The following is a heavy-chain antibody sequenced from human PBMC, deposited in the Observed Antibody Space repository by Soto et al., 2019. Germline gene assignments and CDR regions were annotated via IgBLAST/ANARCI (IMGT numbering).Heavy chain of an antibody. CDR2: INPSGGST. D-gene: IGHD4-17*01. V-gene: IGHV1-46*02. Sequence: ASVTVSCKASGYTLNSYYMHWVRQAKRQGLEWMGIINPSGGSTSYAQKFQGRVTMTRDTSTSTVYMELSSLRSEDTAVYYCARVQCLNNIRCPDDAFDIWGQGTMVTVSS. J-gene: IGHJ3*02. CDR3: ARVQCLNNIRCPDDAFDI. CDR1: GYTLNSYY.